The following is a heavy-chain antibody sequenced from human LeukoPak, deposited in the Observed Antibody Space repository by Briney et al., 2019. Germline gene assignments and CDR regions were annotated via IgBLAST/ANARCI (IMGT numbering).Heavy chain of an antibody. Sequence: GRSLRLSCAASGFTFSSYGMHWVRQAPGKGLEWVSVIYSGGSTYYADSVKGRFTISRDNSKNTLYLQMNSLRAEDTAVYYCAKRYSYGSLDYWGQGTLVTVSS. V-gene: IGHV3-NL1*01. CDR1: GFTFSSYG. D-gene: IGHD5-18*01. J-gene: IGHJ4*02. CDR2: IYSGGST. CDR3: AKRYSYGSLDY.